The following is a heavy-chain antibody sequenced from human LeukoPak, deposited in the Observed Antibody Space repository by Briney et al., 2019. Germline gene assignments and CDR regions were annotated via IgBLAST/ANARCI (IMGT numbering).Heavy chain of an antibody. CDR2: INPNSGGT. CDR1: GYTFTDHY. D-gene: IGHD3-10*01. Sequence: EASVKVSCKASGYTFTDHYIHWVRQAPGQGLEWMGWINPNSGGTNYAQKFQGRVTLTRGTSISTAYMDLSSLRSDDTAVYYCARAHTNNYFNSGSLWGQGTLVTVSS. V-gene: IGHV1-2*02. J-gene: IGHJ4*02. CDR3: ARAHTNNYFNSGSL.